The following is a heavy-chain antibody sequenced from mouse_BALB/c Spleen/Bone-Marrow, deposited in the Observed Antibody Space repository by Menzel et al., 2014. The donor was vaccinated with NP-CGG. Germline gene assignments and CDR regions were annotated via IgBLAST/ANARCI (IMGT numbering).Heavy chain of an antibody. CDR3: ARSIYDGYSEAMDY. D-gene: IGHD2-3*01. V-gene: IGHV1-54*03. J-gene: IGHJ4*01. Sequence: QVQLQQSGAELVRPGTSVKVSCKASGYAFTNYLIEWVKQRPGQGLEWIGVNNPGSGGTNYNEKFKGKATLTADKSASTVYMQLSSLTSDDSAVYFCARSIYDGYSEAMDYWGQGTSVTVSS. CDR2: NNPGSGGT. CDR1: GYAFTNYL.